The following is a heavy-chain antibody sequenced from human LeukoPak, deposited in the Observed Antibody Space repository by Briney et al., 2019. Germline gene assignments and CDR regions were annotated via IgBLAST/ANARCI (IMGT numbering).Heavy chain of an antibody. V-gene: IGHV1-69*01. J-gene: IGHJ4*02. Sequence: GSSVKVSCKASGGTFSSYAISWVRQAPGQGLEWMGGIIPIFGTANYAQKFQSRVTITADESTSTAYMELSSLRSEDTAVYYCARDLRYYGSGSYYNSYYYWGQGTLVTVSS. D-gene: IGHD3-10*01. CDR2: IIPIFGTA. CDR1: GGTFSSYA. CDR3: ARDLRYYGSGSYYNSYYY.